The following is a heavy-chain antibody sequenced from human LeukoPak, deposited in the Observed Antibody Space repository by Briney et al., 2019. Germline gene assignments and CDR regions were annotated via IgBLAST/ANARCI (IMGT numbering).Heavy chain of an antibody. J-gene: IGHJ4*02. CDR2: IRSKTDNYAT. Sequence: HPGGSLRLSCAASGFTFSGSVMHWVRQASGKGLEWVGRIRSKTDNYATAYAASVKGRFTISRDDSKNTAYLQMNSLKTEDTAVYYCTSGSSSDFDYWGQGTLVTVSS. CDR3: TSGSSSDFDY. CDR1: GFTFSGSV. V-gene: IGHV3-73*01. D-gene: IGHD6-13*01.